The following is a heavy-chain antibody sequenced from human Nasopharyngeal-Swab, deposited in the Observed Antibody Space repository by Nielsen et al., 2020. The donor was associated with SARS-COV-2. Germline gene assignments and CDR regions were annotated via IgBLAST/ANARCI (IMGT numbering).Heavy chain of an antibody. J-gene: IGHJ4*02. CDR1: GFTFSSST. CDR2: INSSSSSI. CDR3: ARPTSVAQRAQAY. D-gene: IGHD4-23*01. V-gene: IGHV3-48*02. Sequence: GESLKISCVASGFTFSSSTMNWVRRAPGRGLEWIAYINSSSSSIYYAESVKGRFTISRDNARNTLFLQMNSLRDEDTAVYYCARPTSVAQRAQAYWGQGTLVTVPS.